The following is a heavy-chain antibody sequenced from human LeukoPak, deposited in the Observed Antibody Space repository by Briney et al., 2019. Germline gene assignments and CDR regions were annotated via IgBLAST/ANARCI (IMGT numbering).Heavy chain of an antibody. V-gene: IGHV3-23*01. CDR3: TKASAERCLGAFCYPFDH. CDR1: GFTFSSYA. J-gene: IGHJ4*02. D-gene: IGHD2-15*01. Sequence: GGSLRLSCAASGFTFSSYAVHWVRQAPGKGLEWVAATVGIGPDTYHADSVKGRFTTSRDNSKNILYLQMNSLRVEDTAVYYCTKASAERCLGAFCYPFDHWGQGTLVTVSS. CDR2: TVGIGPDT.